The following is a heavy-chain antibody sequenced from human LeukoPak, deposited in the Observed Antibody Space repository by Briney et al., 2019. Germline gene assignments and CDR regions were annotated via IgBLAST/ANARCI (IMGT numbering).Heavy chain of an antibody. CDR1: AGSISSYY. CDR3: ANGGYCSSSSCYPKWFDP. V-gene: IGHV4-59*01. D-gene: IGHD2-2*01. J-gene: IGHJ5*02. CDR2: VYHSGST. Sequence: PSETLSLTCSVSAGSISSYYWSWVRQPPGKGLEWIGSVYHSGSTHYNPSLKSRVTMWVDTSKNQFSLKLRSVTAADTAVYYCANGGYCSSSSCYPKWFDPWGQGTLVTV.